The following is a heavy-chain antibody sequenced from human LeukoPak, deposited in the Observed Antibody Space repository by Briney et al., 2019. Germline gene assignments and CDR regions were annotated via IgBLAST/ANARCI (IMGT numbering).Heavy chain of an antibody. CDR3: ARGPLYCSGGSCFAWFDP. CDR2: IYYSGST. J-gene: IGHJ5*02. Sequence: SETLTLTCAVYGASISDYYWSWIRQPPGKGLEWIGYIYYSGSTNYNPSLKSRVTISVDTSKNQFSLKLSSVTAADTAVYYCARGPLYCSGGSCFAWFDPWGQGTLVTVSS. V-gene: IGHV4-59*01. D-gene: IGHD2-15*01. CDR1: GASISDYY.